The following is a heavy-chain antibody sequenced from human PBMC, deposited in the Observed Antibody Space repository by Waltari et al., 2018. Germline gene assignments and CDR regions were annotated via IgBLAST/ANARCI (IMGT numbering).Heavy chain of an antibody. V-gene: IGHV1-69*13. D-gene: IGHD2-15*01. CDR2: IIPIFGTA. CDR1: GGTFSSYA. CDR3: ARESSGGNWFDP. J-gene: IGHJ5*02. Sequence: QVQLVQSGAEVKKPGSSVKVSCTASGGTFSSYAISWVRQAPGQGLEWKGGIIPIFGTANYAKKSQGRVTITADESTSTAYMELSSLRSEDTAVYYCARESSGGNWFDPWGQGTLVTVSS.